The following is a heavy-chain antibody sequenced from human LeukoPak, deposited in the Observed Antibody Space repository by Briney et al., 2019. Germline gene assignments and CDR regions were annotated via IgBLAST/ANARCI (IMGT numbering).Heavy chain of an antibody. J-gene: IGHJ5*02. Sequence: ASVKVSCKASGYTFTGYYMHWVRQAPGQGLEWMGWINPNSGGTNYAQKFQGRVTMTRDTSISTAYMELSRLRSDDTAVYYCARVGSGSYYNDNWFDPWGQGTPVTVSS. D-gene: IGHD3-10*01. CDR2: INPNSGGT. CDR1: GYTFTGYY. CDR3: ARVGSGSYYNDNWFDP. V-gene: IGHV1-2*02.